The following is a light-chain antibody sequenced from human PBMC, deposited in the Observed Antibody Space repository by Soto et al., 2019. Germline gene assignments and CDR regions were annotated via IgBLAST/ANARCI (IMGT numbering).Light chain of an antibody. CDR3: AAWDDSLSGLV. V-gene: IGLV1-44*01. CDR2: THN. CDR1: SSNIGSNI. Sequence: QSVLTQPPSASGTPGQRVTISCSGSSSNIGSNIVNWYQQLPGTAPKLLIYTHNQRPSGDPDRFSGSKSGTSASLAISGLQSEDEADYFCAAWDDSLSGLVSGGGTKLTVL. J-gene: IGLJ2*01.